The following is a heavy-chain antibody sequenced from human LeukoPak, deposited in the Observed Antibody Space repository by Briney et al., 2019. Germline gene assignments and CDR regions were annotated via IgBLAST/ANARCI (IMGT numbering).Heavy chain of an antibody. CDR3: ARGDLGAFDV. CDR1: GFTFSSYW. V-gene: IGHV3-7*04. CDR2: IKQDGSEK. Sequence: GGSLRLSCATSGFTFSSYWMNWVRQAPGQGLEWVANIKQDGSEKDYVDSVKGRFTISRDNAKSSLYLQMSSLRAEDTAVYYCARGDLGAFDVWGQGTMVTVSS. D-gene: IGHD2-21*02. J-gene: IGHJ3*01.